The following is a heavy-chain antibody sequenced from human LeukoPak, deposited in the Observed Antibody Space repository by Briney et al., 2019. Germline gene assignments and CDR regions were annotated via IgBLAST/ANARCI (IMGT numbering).Heavy chain of an antibody. CDR1: GYSISSGYY. J-gene: IGHJ4*02. V-gene: IGHV4-38-2*01. CDR3: ARVGVERFFDY. D-gene: IGHD3-3*01. CDR2: INHSGST. Sequence: PSETLSLTCAVSGYSISSGYYWGWIRQPPGKGLEWIGEINHSGSTNYNPSLKSRVTISVDTSKNQFSLKLSSVTAADTAVYYCARVGVERFFDYWGQGTLVTVSS.